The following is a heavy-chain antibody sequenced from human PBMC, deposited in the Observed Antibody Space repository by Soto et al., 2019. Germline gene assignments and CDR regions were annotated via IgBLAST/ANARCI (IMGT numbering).Heavy chain of an antibody. CDR3: AKRGRLGSGDY. CDR1: GFTFSSYV. Sequence: EVQLLESGGNLVQSGGSLRLSCAASGFTFSSYVMSWVRQAPGKGLEWVSAINDGGDSTYYADSVKGRFTIARDNSKNTLYLQMNRMRAEDTDVYYCAKRGRLGSGDYWGQATLLTVSS. V-gene: IGHV3-23*01. D-gene: IGHD3-16*01. CDR2: INDGGDST. J-gene: IGHJ4*02.